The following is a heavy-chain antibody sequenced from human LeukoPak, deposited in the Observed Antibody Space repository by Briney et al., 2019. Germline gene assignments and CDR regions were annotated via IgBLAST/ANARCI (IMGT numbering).Heavy chain of an antibody. CDR3: ARSLAGYYYMDV. CDR1: GYTFTSYD. J-gene: IGHJ6*03. D-gene: IGHD6-25*01. V-gene: IGHV1-8*01. CDR2: MNPNSGNT. Sequence: ASVKVSCKASGYTFTSYDINWVRQATGQGLEWMGWMNPNSGNTGYAQKFQGRVTMTRNTSISTAYMELSSLRSEDTAVYYRARSLAGYYYMDVWGKGTTVTVSS.